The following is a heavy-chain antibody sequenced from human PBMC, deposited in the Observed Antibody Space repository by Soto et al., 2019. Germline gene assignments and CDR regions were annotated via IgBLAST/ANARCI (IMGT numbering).Heavy chain of an antibody. J-gene: IGHJ4*02. CDR3: AKASTSGSYSYFDY. CDR1: GFTFSSYG. Sequence: LRLSCAASGFTFSSYGMHWVRQAPGKGLEWVAVISYDGSNKYYADSVKGRFTISRDNSKNTLYLQMNSLRAEDTAVYYCAKASTSGSYSYFDYWGQGTLVTVSS. V-gene: IGHV3-30*18. D-gene: IGHD1-26*01. CDR2: ISYDGSNK.